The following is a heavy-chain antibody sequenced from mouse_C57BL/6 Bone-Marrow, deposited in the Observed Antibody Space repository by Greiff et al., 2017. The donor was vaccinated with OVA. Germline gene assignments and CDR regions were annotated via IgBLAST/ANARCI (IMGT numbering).Heavy chain of an antibody. CDR2: IYWDDDK. D-gene: IGHD2-5*01. J-gene: IGHJ4*01. CDR3: ARRAYYSKGDAMDY. CDR1: GFSLSTSGMG. Sequence: QVTLKECGPGILQSSQTLSLTCSFSGFSLSTSGMGVSWIRQPSGKGLEWLAHIYWDDDKRYNPSLKSRLTISKDTSRNQVFLKITSVDTADTATYYCARRAYYSKGDAMDYWGQGTSVTVSS. V-gene: IGHV8-12*01.